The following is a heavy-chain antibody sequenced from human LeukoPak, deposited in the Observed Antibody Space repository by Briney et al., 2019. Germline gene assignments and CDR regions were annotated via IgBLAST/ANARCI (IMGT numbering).Heavy chain of an antibody. Sequence: SETLSLTCTVSGGSISRFYWSWIRQPAGKGLEWIGRVYTSGNTNYNPSLKSRVTMSVDMSKNQFSLKLSSVTAADTAVYYCARGSIAAAVISRSTPLDYWGQGTLVTVSS. D-gene: IGHD6-13*01. V-gene: IGHV4-4*07. J-gene: IGHJ4*02. CDR2: VYTSGNT. CDR1: GGSISRFY. CDR3: ARGSIAAAVISRSTPLDY.